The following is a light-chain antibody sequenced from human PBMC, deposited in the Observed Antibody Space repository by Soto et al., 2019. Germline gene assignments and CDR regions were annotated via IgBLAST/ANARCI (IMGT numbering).Light chain of an antibody. V-gene: IGKV3-11*01. CDR2: GVS. J-gene: IGKJ1*01. CDR1: ENVRTF. Sequence: VWTQSPATLSLSPGARATLSCRASENVRTFVDWYQQKPGQAPRLLIYGVSSRATGIPDRFSASGSGTDFTLTISDVQPEDFALYYCHQRQSWPRTFGQGTKVDIK. CDR3: HQRQSWPRT.